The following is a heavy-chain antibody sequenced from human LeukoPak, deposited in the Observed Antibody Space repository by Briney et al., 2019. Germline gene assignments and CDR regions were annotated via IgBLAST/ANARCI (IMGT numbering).Heavy chain of an antibody. D-gene: IGHD6-13*01. CDR1: GYTFTRYG. V-gene: IGHV1-18*01. J-gene: IGHJ3*02. CDR3: ARAVGTLAYSSPERGAFDI. CDR2: ISAYNGNT. Sequence: ASVKVSCKASGYTFTRYGISWVRQAPGQGLQWLGWISAYNGNTNYAQKLQGRVTMTTDTSTSTAYMELRSLRSDDTAVYYCARAVGTLAYSSPERGAFDIWGQGTMVTVSS.